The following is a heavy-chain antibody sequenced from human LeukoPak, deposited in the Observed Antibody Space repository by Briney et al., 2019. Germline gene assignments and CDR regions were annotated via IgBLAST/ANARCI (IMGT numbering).Heavy chain of an antibody. CDR3: ARGGGYSWFDY. V-gene: IGHV1-2*02. CDR2: IDPNSGGT. CDR1: GYGFTTHF. J-gene: IGHJ4*02. Sequence: GASVQFSSKVSGYGFTTHFIHWVRQAPGQGGEWMGWIDPNSGGTNYSQKFPGRVTMTRDTSVSAVYMELSSLRSDDTAVYYCARGGGYSWFDYWGQGTLVTVSS. D-gene: IGHD5-18*01.